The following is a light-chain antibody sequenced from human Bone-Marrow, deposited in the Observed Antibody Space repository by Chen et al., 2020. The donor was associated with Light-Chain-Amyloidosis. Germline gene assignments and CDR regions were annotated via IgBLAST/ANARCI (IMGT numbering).Light chain of an antibody. CDR2: DDS. CDR1: NIGSTS. CDR3: QVWDRGSDRPV. V-gene: IGLV3-21*02. J-gene: IGLJ3*02. Sequence: SYVLTQPSSVSVAPGQTATLAWGGNNIGSTSVHWSQQTPGQAPLLVVYDDSDRPSGIPERLSGSNSGNTASLTISRVEAGDEADYYCQVWDRGSDRPVFGGGTKLTVL.